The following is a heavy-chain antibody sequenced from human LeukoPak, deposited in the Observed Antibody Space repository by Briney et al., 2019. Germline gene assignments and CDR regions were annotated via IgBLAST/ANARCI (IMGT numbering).Heavy chain of an antibody. CDR1: GFIFSRDW. J-gene: IGHJ6*03. CDR3: ARAPRRGVMDV. V-gene: IGHV3-7*01. D-gene: IGHD3-10*01. CDR2: IKQDGSEK. Sequence: GGSLRLSCAASGFIFSRDWMSWARQAAGEVLEWVANIKQDGSEKYYVDSVKGRFTISRDNAQNSLHLQMNSLRAEDTAVYYCARAPRRGVMDVWGKGTTVSVSS.